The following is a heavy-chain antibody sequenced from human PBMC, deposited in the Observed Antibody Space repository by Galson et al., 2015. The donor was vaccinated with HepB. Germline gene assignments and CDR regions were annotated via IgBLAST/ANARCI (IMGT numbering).Heavy chain of an antibody. D-gene: IGHD3-9*01. Sequence: SLRLSCAASGFPFSSYWMSWVRQAPEKGLEWVAHIKQDGSEKYYVDSVKGRFTISRDNAKNSLYLQMNSLRAEDTAVYYCARSGWITDFDYPFDYWGQGTLVTVSS. V-gene: IGHV3-7*01. CDR1: GFPFSSYW. J-gene: IGHJ4*02. CDR3: ARSGWITDFDYPFDY. CDR2: IKQDGSEK.